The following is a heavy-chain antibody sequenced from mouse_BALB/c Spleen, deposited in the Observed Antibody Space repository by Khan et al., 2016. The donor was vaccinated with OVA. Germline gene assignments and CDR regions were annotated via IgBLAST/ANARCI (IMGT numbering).Heavy chain of an antibody. CDR3: ARQPYYHYNVMDY. D-gene: IGHD2-10*01. J-gene: IGHJ4*01. Sequence: VQLQESGPGLVAPSQSLSITCTISGFSLTNYGVHWVCQPPGKGLEWLAVIWSDGSTTYNSALKSRLTITKDNSKSQVFLKMNSLQTDDTAIYFCARQPYYHYNVMDYWGQGTSVTVSS. V-gene: IGHV2-6-1*01. CDR1: GFSLTNYG. CDR2: IWSDGST.